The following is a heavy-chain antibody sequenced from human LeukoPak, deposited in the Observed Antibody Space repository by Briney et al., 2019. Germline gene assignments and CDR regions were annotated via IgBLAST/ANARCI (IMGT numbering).Heavy chain of an antibody. Sequence: GGSLRLSCAASGFTVSSNYMSWVRQAPGKGLEWVSVIYSGGSTYYADSVKGRFTISRDNSKNTLYLQMHSLRAEDTAVYYCAKESLRVVPSATFDYWGQGTLVTVSS. V-gene: IGHV3-66*01. J-gene: IGHJ4*02. CDR2: IYSGGST. CDR1: GFTVSSNY. CDR3: AKESLRVVPSATFDY. D-gene: IGHD2-2*01.